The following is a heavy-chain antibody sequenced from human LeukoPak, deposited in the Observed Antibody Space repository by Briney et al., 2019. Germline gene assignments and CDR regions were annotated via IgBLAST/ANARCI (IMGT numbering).Heavy chain of an antibody. CDR1: GFIFSTYT. CDR3: ARGSADFDY. D-gene: IGHD6-19*01. CDR2: VSSSSYI. Sequence: GGSLRLSCAASGFIFSTYTMNWVRQAPGKGLEWVSSVSSSSYIYYDDSEKGRFTISGDNAKNSLYLQMNSLRAEDTAVYYCARGSADFDYWGQGTLVTVSS. J-gene: IGHJ4*02. V-gene: IGHV3-21*06.